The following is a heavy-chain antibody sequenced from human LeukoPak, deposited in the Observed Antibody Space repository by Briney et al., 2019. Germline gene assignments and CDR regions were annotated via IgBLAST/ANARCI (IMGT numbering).Heavy chain of an antibody. J-gene: IGHJ4*02. Sequence: GGSLRLTCAASGFAFSDYWMTSVRQAPGKGLEWVANIKQDGSEKYLVDSVKGRFTISRDNAKGSLYLQMNSMRAEDTAVYYCAKGGKWDVTPFDYWGQGTLVTVSS. CDR3: AKGGKWDVTPFDY. D-gene: IGHD1-26*01. V-gene: IGHV3-7*03. CDR2: IKQDGSEK. CDR1: GFAFSDYW.